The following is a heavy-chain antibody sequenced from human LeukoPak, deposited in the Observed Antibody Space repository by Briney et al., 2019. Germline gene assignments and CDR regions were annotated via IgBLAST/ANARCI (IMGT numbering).Heavy chain of an antibody. D-gene: IGHD3-16*01. CDR3: ARYDRGDLLPSDYYHYCMDV. CDR1: GFIFNTYS. CDR2: ISSSSNTI. V-gene: IGHV3-48*01. Sequence: PGGSLRLSCVVSGFIFNTYSMNWVRQAPGKGLEWVSYISSSSNTIHYADSVKGRFTISRDNAKNSLYLQMNSLRAEDTAVYYCARYDRGDLLPSDYYHYCMDVWGKGTTVTVSS. J-gene: IGHJ6*03.